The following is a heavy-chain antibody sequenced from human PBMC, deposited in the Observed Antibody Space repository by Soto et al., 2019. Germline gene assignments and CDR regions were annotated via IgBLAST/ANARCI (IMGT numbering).Heavy chain of an antibody. V-gene: IGHV2-5*01. CDR3: AHSAIXNXXXXYFDQ. Sequence: PTLVNPTQTLTLTCTXXXXTLTTSGVGVGWIRQPPGKALEWLALIYWNDVKRYSPSLKSSLTITKDTSKTQVVLTMTNMDPVDTATYYCAHSAIXNXXXXYFDQWGQGTXVTVSS. CDR1: XXTLTTSGVG. J-gene: IGHJ4*02. CDR2: IYWNDVK. D-gene: IGHD2-2*01.